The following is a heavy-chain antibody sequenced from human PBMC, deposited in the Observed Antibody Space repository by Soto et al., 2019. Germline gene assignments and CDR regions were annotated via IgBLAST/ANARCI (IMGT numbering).Heavy chain of an antibody. D-gene: IGHD3-22*01. CDR1: GFTFSSYA. CDR3: AKVRGTYYYDSSGYPFDY. J-gene: IGHJ4*02. Sequence: SLRLSCAASGFTFSSYAMSWVRQAPGKGLERVSAISGSGGSTYYADSVKGRFTISRDNSKNTLYLQMNSLRAEDTAVYYCAKVRGTYYYDSSGYPFDYWGQGTLVTVSS. V-gene: IGHV3-23*01. CDR2: ISGSGGST.